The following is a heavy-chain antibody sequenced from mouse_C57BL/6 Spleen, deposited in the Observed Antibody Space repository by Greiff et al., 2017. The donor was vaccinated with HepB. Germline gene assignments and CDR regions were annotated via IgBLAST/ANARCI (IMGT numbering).Heavy chain of an antibody. V-gene: IGHV1-42*01. D-gene: IGHD1-1*01. CDR2: INPSTGGT. CDR1: GYSFTGYY. J-gene: IGHJ3*01. CDR3: VVHYYGSSYGFFAY. Sequence: EVKLQESGPELVKPGASVKISCKASGYSFTGYYMNWVKQSPEKSLEWIGEINPSTGGTTYNQKFKAKATLTVDKSSSTAYMQLKSLTSEDSAVYYCVVHYYGSSYGFFAYWGQGTLVTVSA.